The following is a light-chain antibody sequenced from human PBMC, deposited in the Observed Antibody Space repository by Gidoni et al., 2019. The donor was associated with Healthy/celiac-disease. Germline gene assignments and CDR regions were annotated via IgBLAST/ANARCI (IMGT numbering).Light chain of an antibody. J-gene: IGKJ1*01. CDR3: QQYGSSPKT. V-gene: IGKV3-20*01. Sequence: EIVLTQSPGNLSLSPGERATLSCRASQSVISSYLAGYQHHPGQAPRLLIYGESSRAPGIPDRFSGSGSGTDFTLTISRLEPEDFAVYYCQQYGSSPKTFGQGTKVEIK. CDR1: QSVISSY. CDR2: GES.